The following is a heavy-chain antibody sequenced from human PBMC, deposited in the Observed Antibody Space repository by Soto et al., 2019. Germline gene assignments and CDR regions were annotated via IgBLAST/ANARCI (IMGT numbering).Heavy chain of an antibody. CDR3: AREPYDILTGYYDY. J-gene: IGHJ4*02. D-gene: IGHD3-9*01. CDR2: ISYDGSNK. Sequence: GGSLRLSCAASGFTFSSYAMHWVRQAPGKGLEWVAVISYDGSNKYYADSVKGRFTISRDNSKNTLYLQMNSLRAEDTAVYYCAREPYDILTGYYDYWGQGTLVTVSS. CDR1: GFTFSSYA. V-gene: IGHV3-30*01.